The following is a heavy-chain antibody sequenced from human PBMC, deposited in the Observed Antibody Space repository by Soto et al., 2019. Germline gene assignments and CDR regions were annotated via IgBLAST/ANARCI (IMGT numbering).Heavy chain of an antibody. D-gene: IGHD4-4*01. J-gene: IGHJ5*02. CDR1: GYTFTSYG. V-gene: IGHV1-18*01. CDR3: ASVRIRATVTEYNWFDP. CDR2: ISAYNGNT. Sequence: ASVKVSCKASGYTFTSYGISWVRQAPGQGLEWMGWISAYNGNTNYAQKLQGRVTMTTDTSTSTAYMELRSLRSDDTAVYYCASVRIRATVTEYNWFDPWGQGTLVTVSS.